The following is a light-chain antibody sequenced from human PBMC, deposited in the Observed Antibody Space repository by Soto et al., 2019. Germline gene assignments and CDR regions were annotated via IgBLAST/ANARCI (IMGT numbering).Light chain of an antibody. CDR2: DVN. CDR1: SSDVGRYNY. Sequence: ALTQPASVSGSPGQSITISCTGTSSDVGRYNYVSWYQQHPGKAPKLMIYDVNNRPSGVSNRFSGSKSGNTASLTISGLQAEDEADYYCSSYTSSSTRVVFGGGTKVTVL. J-gene: IGLJ2*01. V-gene: IGLV2-14*01. CDR3: SSYTSSSTRVV.